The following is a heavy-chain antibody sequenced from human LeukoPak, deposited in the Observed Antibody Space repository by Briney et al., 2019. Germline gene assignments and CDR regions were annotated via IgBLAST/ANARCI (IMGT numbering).Heavy chain of an antibody. J-gene: IGHJ6*03. Sequence: PSETLSLTCTVSGGSISSYYWSWIRQPPGKGLEWIGYIYYSGSTNYNPSLKSRVTISVDTSKNQFSLKLSSVTAEDTAVYYCARNPPKDLGIYYYYMDVWGKGTTVTISS. CDR1: GGSISSYY. CDR3: ARNPPKDLGIYYYYMDV. V-gene: IGHV4-59*01. CDR2: IYYSGST. D-gene: IGHD2-15*01.